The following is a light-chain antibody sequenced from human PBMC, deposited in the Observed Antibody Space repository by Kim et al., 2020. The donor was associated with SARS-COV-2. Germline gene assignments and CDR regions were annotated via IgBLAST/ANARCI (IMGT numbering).Light chain of an antibody. V-gene: IGKV1-39*01. Sequence: DIQMTQSPSTLSASVGDRVTITCRASQSISSYLNWYQQKPGKAPKLLIYAASSLQSGVPSRFSGSGSGTDFTLTINSLQPEDFATYYCQQSYNTPALTFCGGTKVDIK. CDR1: QSISSY. J-gene: IGKJ4*01. CDR3: QQSYNTPALT. CDR2: AAS.